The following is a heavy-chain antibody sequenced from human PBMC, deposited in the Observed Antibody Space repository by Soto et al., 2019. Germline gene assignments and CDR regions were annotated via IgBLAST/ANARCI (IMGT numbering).Heavy chain of an antibody. CDR3: ARGDSYYYGSSGYPLDY. J-gene: IGHJ4*02. CDR1: GGSISSGGYS. V-gene: IGHV4-30-2*01. Sequence: SETLSLTCAVSGGSISSGGYSWSWIRQPPGKGLEWIGYIYHSGSTYYNPSLKSRITISVDTSKNQFSLKLSSVTAADTAVYYCARGDSYYYGSSGYPLDYWGQGTLVTVSS. D-gene: IGHD3-22*01. CDR2: IYHSGST.